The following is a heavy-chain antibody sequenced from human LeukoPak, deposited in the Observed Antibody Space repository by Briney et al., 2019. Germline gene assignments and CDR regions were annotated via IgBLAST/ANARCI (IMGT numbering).Heavy chain of an antibody. CDR3: ARLGSYGEIDY. D-gene: IGHD1-26*01. Sequence: SETLSLTCTVSGGSISISSYYWGWIRQTPGKGLEWIGSIYYSGSAYYNPSLKSRVTISVDTSKNQFSLKLSSVTAADTAVYYCARLGSYGEIDYWGQGTLVTVSS. V-gene: IGHV4-39*01. CDR1: GGSISISSYY. CDR2: IYYSGSA. J-gene: IGHJ4*02.